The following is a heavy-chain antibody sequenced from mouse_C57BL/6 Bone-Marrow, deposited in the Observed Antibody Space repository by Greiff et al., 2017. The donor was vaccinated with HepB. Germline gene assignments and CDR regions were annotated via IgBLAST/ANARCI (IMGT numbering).Heavy chain of an antibody. CDR1: GFTFNTYA. D-gene: IGHD1-1*01. CDR3: VGGPAHYGSSPWFAY. Sequence: GGGLVQPKGSLKLSCAASGFTFNTYAMHWVRLAPGKGLEGVARIRSKSSNYATYYADSVKDRFTIPRDDSQIMLDLKENNLKTENTAMDYCVGGPAHYGSSPWFAYWGRGTLVTVSA. CDR2: IRSKSSNYAT. J-gene: IGHJ3*01. V-gene: IGHV10-3*01.